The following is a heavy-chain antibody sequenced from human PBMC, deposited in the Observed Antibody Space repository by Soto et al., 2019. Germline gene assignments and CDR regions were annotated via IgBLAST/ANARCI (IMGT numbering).Heavy chain of an antibody. V-gene: IGHV1-69*01. CDR2: IIPLFNTP. Sequence: QVQLEQSGAEVKMPGSSVRLSCKASGGSFYSYVFFWVRQAPGQGLEYMGGIIPLFNTPSYSQKFHGRATIAADGSTHTAHLDLNSLTSEDTALYFCATMGRGGDEFDSFVQYWGQGSLVTVSS. CDR1: GGSFYSYV. CDR3: ATMGRGGDEFDSFVQY. D-gene: IGHD3-10*01. J-gene: IGHJ4*02.